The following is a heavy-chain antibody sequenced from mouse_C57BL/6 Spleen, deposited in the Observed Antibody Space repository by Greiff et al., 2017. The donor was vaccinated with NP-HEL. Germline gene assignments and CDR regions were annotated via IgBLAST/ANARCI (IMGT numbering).Heavy chain of an antibody. Sequence: EVKVVESGEGLVKPGGSLKLSCAASGFTFSSYAMSWVRQTPEKRLEWVAYISSGGDYIYYADTVKGRFTISRDNARNTLYLQMSSLKSEDTAMYYCTRVTTVVATRAMDYWGQGTSVTVSS. CDR3: TRVTTVVATRAMDY. J-gene: IGHJ4*01. D-gene: IGHD1-1*01. CDR1: GFTFSSYA. V-gene: IGHV5-9-1*02. CDR2: ISSGGDYI.